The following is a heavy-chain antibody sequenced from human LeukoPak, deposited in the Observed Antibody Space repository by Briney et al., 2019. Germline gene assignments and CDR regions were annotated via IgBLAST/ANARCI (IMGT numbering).Heavy chain of an antibody. Sequence: GGSLRLSCAASGFSFSTYWMSWVRQAPGKGLEWVSAISGSGGSTYYADSVKGRFTISRDNSKNTLYLQMNSLRAEDTAVYYCANFIVGASDYFDYWGQGTLVTVSS. D-gene: IGHD1-26*01. CDR1: GFSFSTYW. V-gene: IGHV3-23*01. CDR2: ISGSGGST. J-gene: IGHJ4*02. CDR3: ANFIVGASDYFDY.